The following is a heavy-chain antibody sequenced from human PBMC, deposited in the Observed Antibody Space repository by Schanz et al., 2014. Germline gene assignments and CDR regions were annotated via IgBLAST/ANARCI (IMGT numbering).Heavy chain of an antibody. CDR3: AREPLGCTGSGCQTYDAFDI. J-gene: IGHJ3*02. V-gene: IGHV1-2*02. CDR1: GYIFIGYY. CDR2: TNTNSGDT. Sequence: QVQLVQSGAEMKKPGASVKVSCKASGYIFIGYYIHWVRQAPGQGLEWMGWTNTNSGDTKSAQKLQGSVTMTRDPSISEAYMELTSLRSDDTAVYYCAREPLGCTGSGCQTYDAFDIWGQGTMVTVSS. D-gene: IGHD2-8*02.